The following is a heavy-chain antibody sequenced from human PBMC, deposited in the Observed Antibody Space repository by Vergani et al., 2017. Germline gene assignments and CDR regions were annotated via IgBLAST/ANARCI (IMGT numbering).Heavy chain of an antibody. J-gene: IGHJ6*02. D-gene: IGHD6-13*01. CDR3: AKEGRQQQPTPYYYYGMDV. CDR1: GFTFSNFG. CDR2: IGKDGINT. Sequence: QVQLVESAGGVVQPGGSLRLSCAASGFTFSNFGMHWIRQAPGKGLEWLAYIGKDGINTRYRDAVKGRFTVSRDNSKNTLYLQMNSLRAEDTAVYYCAKEGRQQQPTPYYYYGMDVWGQGTTVTVSS. V-gene: IGHV3-30*02.